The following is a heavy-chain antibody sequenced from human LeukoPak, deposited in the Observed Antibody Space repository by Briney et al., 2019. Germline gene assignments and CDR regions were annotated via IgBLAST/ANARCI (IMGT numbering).Heavy chain of an antibody. Sequence: ASVKVSCKASGYTFTSNYIHWVRQAPGQGLEWMGWISAYNGNTNYAQKLQGRVTMTTDTSTSTAYMELRSLRSDDTAVYYCARTPDWANNWFDPWGQGTLVTVSS. CDR1: GYTFTSNY. J-gene: IGHJ5*02. D-gene: IGHD2-21*01. CDR3: ARTPDWANNWFDP. V-gene: IGHV1-18*04. CDR2: ISAYNGNT.